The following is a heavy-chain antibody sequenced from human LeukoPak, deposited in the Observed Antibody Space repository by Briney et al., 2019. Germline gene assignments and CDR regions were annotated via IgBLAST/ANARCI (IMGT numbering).Heavy chain of an antibody. CDR2: VYTSGST. J-gene: IGHJ4*02. CDR3: AREWSNYGIDY. V-gene: IGHV4-4*07. CDR1: GGSISSYY. D-gene: IGHD4-11*01. Sequence: ASETLSLTXTVSGGSISSYYWSWIRQPAGKGLEWIGRVYTSGSTNYNPSLKSRLTMPVDTSKNQFSLKLSSVTAADTAVYYCAREWSNYGIDYWGQGTLVTVSS.